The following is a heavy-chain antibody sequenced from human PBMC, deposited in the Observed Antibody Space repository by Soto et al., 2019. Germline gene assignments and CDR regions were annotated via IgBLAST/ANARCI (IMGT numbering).Heavy chain of an antibody. V-gene: IGHV6-1*01. CDR3: ASVVAAADTVDWFVP. Sequence: SQTLSLTCAISGDSVSNNSVAWNWIRQSPSRGLEWLGRTYYRSKWSSDYALSVRSRITINPDTSKKQFSLQLNSVTPEDTAVYHGASVVAAADTVDWFVPGGQVNLLTVS. J-gene: IGHJ5*02. D-gene: IGHD6-13*01. CDR1: GDSVSNNSVA. CDR2: TYYRSKWSS.